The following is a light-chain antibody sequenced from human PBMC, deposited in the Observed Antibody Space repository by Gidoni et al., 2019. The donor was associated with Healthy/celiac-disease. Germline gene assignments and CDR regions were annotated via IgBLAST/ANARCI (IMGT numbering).Light chain of an antibody. V-gene: IGKV4-1*01. CDR2: WAS. J-gene: IGKJ1*01. CDR3: QQYYRTPPA. Sequence: DIVMTQSQDSLAVSLGERATINCKSSQSVLYSSNNKNYLAWYQQKPGQPPKLLIYWASTRESGVPDRFSGSGSGTDFTLTISSLQAEDVAFYYCQQYYRTPPAFGQGTKVEIK. CDR1: QSVLYSSNNKNY.